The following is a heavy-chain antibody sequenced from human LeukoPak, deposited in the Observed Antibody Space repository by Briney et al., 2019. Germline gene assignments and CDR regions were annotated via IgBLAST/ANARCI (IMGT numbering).Heavy chain of an antibody. D-gene: IGHD2-8*01. V-gene: IGHV1-69*01. CDR1: GGTFSSYA. CDR2: IIPIFGTA. CDR3: VSDCTNGVCPFDY. J-gene: IGHJ4*02. Sequence: ASVKVSCKASGGTFSSYAISWVRQAPGQGLEWMGGIIPIFGTANYARKFQGRVTITADESTSTAYMELSSLRSEDTAVYYCVSDCTNGVCPFDYWGQGTLVTVSS.